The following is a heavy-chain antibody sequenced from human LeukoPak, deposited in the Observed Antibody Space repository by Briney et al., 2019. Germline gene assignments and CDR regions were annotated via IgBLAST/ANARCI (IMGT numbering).Heavy chain of an antibody. J-gene: IGHJ4*02. Sequence: SQTLSLTCAVSGGSLGSVNNYWIWIRQPAGKGLEWIGRIYTSGSTNYNPSLKSRVTISIDTSKNQFSLKLTSVTAADTAVYYCARAWRFTYGRFDYWGRGTLVTVSS. V-gene: IGHV4-61*02. CDR1: GGSLGSVNNY. CDR2: IYTSGST. D-gene: IGHD5-18*01. CDR3: ARAWRFTYGRFDY.